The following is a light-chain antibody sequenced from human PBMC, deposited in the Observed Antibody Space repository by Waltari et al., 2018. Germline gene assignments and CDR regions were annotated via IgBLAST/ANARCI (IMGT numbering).Light chain of an antibody. CDR2: DAS. CDR3: QHRVSWPLT. CDR1: QSVDNL. J-gene: IGKJ4*01. Sequence: EILLTQSQATLSLSPGERATLSCRASQSVDNLLVWYQQKPGQAPRLVIHDASNWAPGFPARFSGSGSGTDFTLTISSLEPEDFAVYYCQHRVSWPLTFGGGTKVEL. V-gene: IGKV3-11*01.